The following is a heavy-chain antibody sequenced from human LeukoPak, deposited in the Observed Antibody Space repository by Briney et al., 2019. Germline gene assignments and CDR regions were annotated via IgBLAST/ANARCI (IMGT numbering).Heavy chain of an antibody. J-gene: IGHJ6*03. D-gene: IGHD3-10*01. V-gene: IGHV3-73*01. Sequence: GGSLRLSCAASGFTFSGSAMHWVRQASGKGLEWVGRIRSKAISYATAYAASVKGRFTISRDDSKNTAYLQMNSLKTEDTAVYYCMLGRYYYMDVWGKGTTVTVSS. CDR1: GFTFSGSA. CDR2: IRSKAISYAT. CDR3: MLGRYYYMDV.